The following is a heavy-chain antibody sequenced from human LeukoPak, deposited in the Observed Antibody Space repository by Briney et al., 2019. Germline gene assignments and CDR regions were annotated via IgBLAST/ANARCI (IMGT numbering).Heavy chain of an antibody. CDR3: ARTSLTTVTHTEGLDP. CDR2: ISSSSSYI. V-gene: IGHV3-21*01. D-gene: IGHD4-17*01. J-gene: IGHJ5*02. Sequence: GGSLRLSCAASGFTFSSYSMNWVRQAPGKGLEWVSSISSSSSYIYYADSVKGRFTISRDNAKNSLYLQMNSLRAEDTAVYYCARTSLTTVTHTEGLDPWGQGTLVTVSS. CDR1: GFTFSSYS.